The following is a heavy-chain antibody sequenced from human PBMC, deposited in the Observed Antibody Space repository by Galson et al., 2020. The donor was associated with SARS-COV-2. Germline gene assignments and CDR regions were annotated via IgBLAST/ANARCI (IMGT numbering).Heavy chain of an antibody. J-gene: IGHJ6*02. CDR1: GFTFSSYA. V-gene: IGHV3-30-3*01. CDR2: ISYEGSNK. D-gene: IGHD1-26*01. Sequence: GGSLRLPCAASGFTFSSYAMHWVRQAPGKGLEWVAVISYEGSNKHYADSVKGRFTISRDNSKNTLYLQMNSLRAEDTAVYYCARAGSGTYYYGMDVWGQGTTVTVSS. CDR3: ARAGSGTYYYGMDV.